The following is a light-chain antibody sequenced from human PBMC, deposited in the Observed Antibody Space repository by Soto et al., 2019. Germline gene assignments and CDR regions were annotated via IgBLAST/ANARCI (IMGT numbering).Light chain of an antibody. CDR3: QKYNSYSRA. CDR1: QNIGSW. CDR2: KAS. J-gene: IGKJ1*01. V-gene: IGKV1-5*03. Sequence: DIQMTHSPSTLSASVVYIVTITCRARQNIGSWLALYQQKPGKAPKVLIYKASSLESGVPSRFSGSGSGTEFTLTISSLQPDDFGTYYCQKYNSYSRAFGQGTKVDIK.